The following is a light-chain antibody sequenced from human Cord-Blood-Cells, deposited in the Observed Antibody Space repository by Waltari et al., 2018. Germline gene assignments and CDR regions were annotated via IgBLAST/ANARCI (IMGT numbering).Light chain of an antibody. J-gene: IGLJ1*01. Sequence: QSALTQPASVSGSPGQSITIPCPGTSSDVGGSNYVSWYQQHPGKAPKLMIYDVSKRPSGVSNRFSGSKSGNTASLTISGLQAEDEADYYCSSYTSSSIYVFGTGTKVTVL. CDR1: SSDVGGSNY. V-gene: IGLV2-14*01. CDR2: DVS. CDR3: SSYTSSSIYV.